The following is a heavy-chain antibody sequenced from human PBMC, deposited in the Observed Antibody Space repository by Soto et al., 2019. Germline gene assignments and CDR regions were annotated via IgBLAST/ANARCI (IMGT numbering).Heavy chain of an antibody. D-gene: IGHD3-3*01. CDR1: RGSISSGYY. CDR2: IFHSGST. V-gene: IGHV4-38-2*02. J-gene: IGHJ2*01. Sequence: SETLSLTCTVSRGSISSGYYWGWIRQPPGKGLEWIGSIFHSGSTYYNPSLKSRVTISVDTSKRQFSLKLNSVTAADSAVYFCARGLSFGSWYFDLWGRGTLVTVSS. CDR3: ARGLSFGSWYFDL.